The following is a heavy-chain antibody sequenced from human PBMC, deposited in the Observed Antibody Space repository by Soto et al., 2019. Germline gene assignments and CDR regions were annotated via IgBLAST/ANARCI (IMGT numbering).Heavy chain of an antibody. Sequence: SETLSLTWTVSGVTISNAGCYWIWIRKHSGKGLEWIGEVDYCGRTYYNPSLMSRVTISVDTSISTAYMALSRLRSDDTAVYYCARDCSGGSCQTPGSAFDIWGQGTMVTVSS. D-gene: IGHD2-15*01. CDR2: VDYCGRT. V-gene: IGHV4-31*02. J-gene: IGHJ3*02. CDR1: GVTISNAGCY. CDR3: ARDCSGGSCQTPGSAFDI.